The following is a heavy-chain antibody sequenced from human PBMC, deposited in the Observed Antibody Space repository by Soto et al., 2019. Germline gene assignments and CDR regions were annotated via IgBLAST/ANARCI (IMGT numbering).Heavy chain of an antibody. CDR1: GFTFSSYA. V-gene: IGHV3-23*01. D-gene: IGHD2-15*01. CDR3: AKDLEVTTGYCSGGSCFDAY. CDR2: ISGSGGST. Sequence: GGSLRLSCAASGFTFSSYAMSWVRQAPGKGLEWVSAISGSGGSTYYADSVKGRFTISRDNSKNTLYLQMNSLRAEDTAVYYCAKDLEVTTGYCSGGSCFDAYWGQGTLVTVSS. J-gene: IGHJ4*02.